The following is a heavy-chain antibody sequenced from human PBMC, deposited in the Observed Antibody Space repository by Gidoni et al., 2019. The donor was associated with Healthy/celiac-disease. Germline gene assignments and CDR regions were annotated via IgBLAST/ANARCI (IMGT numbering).Heavy chain of an antibody. CDR2: IYTSGST. D-gene: IGHD6-13*01. Sequence: QVQLQESGPGLVKPSQTLSLTCTVSGGSISSGSYYWSWIRQPAGKGLEWIGRIYTSGSTNYNPSLKSRVTISVDTSKNQFSLKLSSVTAADTAVYYCARDRAAAGFDYWGQGTLVTVSS. CDR1: GGSISSGSYY. CDR3: ARDRAAAGFDY. V-gene: IGHV4-61*02. J-gene: IGHJ4*02.